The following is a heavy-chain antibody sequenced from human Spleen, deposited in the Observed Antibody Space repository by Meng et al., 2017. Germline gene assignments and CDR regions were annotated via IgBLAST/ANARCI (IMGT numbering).Heavy chain of an antibody. CDR3: TRGARPLITWIQLWNTNWYFDL. J-gene: IGHJ2*01. Sequence: GESLKISCTASGFTFGDYAMSWVRQAPGKGLEWVGFIRSKAYGGTPEYAASVKGRFTISRDDSKSIAYLQMNSLKTEDRAVYYCTRGARPLITWIQLWNTNWYFDLWGRGTLVTVSS. CDR1: GFTFGDYA. D-gene: IGHD5-18*01. V-gene: IGHV3-49*04. CDR2: IRSKAYGGTP.